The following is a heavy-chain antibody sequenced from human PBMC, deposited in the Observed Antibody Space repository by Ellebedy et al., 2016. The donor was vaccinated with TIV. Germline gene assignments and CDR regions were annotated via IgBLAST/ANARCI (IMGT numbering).Heavy chain of an antibody. CDR1: GDSVSRNSAA. Sequence: SQTLSLTCAISGDSVSRNSAAWNWIRQSPSRGLEWLGRTYYRSKWYNDYAVSVKSRITINPDTSKNQFSLQLNSVTPEDTAVYYCARARNTGPPDYYYYYGMDVWGQGTTVTVSS. D-gene: IGHD1-1*01. V-gene: IGHV6-1*01. J-gene: IGHJ6*02. CDR3: ARARNTGPPDYYYYYGMDV. CDR2: TYYRSKWYN.